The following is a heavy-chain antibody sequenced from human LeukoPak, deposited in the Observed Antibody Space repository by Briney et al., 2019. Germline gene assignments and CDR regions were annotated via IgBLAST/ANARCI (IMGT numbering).Heavy chain of an antibody. D-gene: IGHD6-19*01. CDR3: ARGRTSIAVAGTGIYYYYYGMDV. CDR2: ISSSGSTI. V-gene: IGHV3-11*01. Sequence: PGGSLRLSCAASGFTFSDYYMSWIRQAPGKGLEWVSYISSSGSTIYYADSVKGRFTISRDNAKNSLYLQMNSLRAEDTAVYYCARGRTSIAVAGTGIYYYYYGMDVWGQGTTVTVSS. J-gene: IGHJ6*02. CDR1: GFTFSDYY.